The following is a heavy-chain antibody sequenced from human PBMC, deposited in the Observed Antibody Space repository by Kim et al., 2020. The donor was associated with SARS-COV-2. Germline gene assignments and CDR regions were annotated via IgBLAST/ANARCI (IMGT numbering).Heavy chain of an antibody. J-gene: IGHJ6*02. CDR3: ARASSSMDV. Sequence: ASVKVSCKASGYTFTSYDINWVRQATGQGLEWMGWMNPNSGNTGYAQKFQGRVTMTRNTSISTAYRELSSLSSENTAVYYCARASSSMDVWGQGTTVTVSS. D-gene: IGHD6-13*01. V-gene: IGHV1-8*01. CDR1: GYTFTSYD. CDR2: MNPNSGNT.